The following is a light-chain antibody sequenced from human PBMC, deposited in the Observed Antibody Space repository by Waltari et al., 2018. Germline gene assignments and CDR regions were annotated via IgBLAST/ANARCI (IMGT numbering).Light chain of an antibody. CDR2: KAS. J-gene: IGKJ1*01. CDR1: QTINNW. CDR3: QQYSSYSWT. Sequence: DIQMTQSPSTLSASVGDIISITCRASQTINNWLAWYQQKPGKAPKLLIYKASSLESGVPSRFSGSGSGTEFTLTISSLQPDDFATYYCQQYSSYSWTFGQGTKVEIK. V-gene: IGKV1-5*03.